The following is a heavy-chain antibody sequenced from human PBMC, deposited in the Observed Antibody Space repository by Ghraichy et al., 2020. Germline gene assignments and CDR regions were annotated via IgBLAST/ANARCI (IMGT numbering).Heavy chain of an antibody. D-gene: IGHD2-2*01. V-gene: IGHV4-34*01. CDR3: AREVPAARDWFDP. J-gene: IGHJ5*02. Sequence: SQTLSLTCAVYGGSFSGYYWSWIRQPPGKGLEWIGEINHSGSTNYNPSLKSRVTISVDTSKNQFSLKLSSVTAADTAVYYCAREVPAARDWFDPWGQGTLVTVSS. CDR1: GGSFSGYY. CDR2: INHSGST.